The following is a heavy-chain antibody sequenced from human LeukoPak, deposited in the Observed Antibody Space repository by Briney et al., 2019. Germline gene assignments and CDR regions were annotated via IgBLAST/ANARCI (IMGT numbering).Heavy chain of an antibody. CDR2: ISYDGSNK. CDR3: TTVGIWNMVTGEDR. D-gene: IGHD5-18*01. V-gene: IGHV3-30*03. CDR1: GFTFSSYG. J-gene: IGHJ5*02. Sequence: PGGSLRLSCAASGFTFSSYGMHWVRQAPGKGLEWVAVISYDGSNKYYADSVKGRFTISRDNSKNTLYLQMNSLKTEDTAVYYCTTVGIWNMVTGEDRWGQGTLVAVSS.